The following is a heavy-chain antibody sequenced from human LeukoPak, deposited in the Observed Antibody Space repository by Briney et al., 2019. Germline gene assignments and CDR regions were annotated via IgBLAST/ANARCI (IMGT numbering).Heavy chain of an antibody. J-gene: IGHJ5*02. Sequence: SETLSLTCAVSGGSISSGGYSWSWIRQPPGKGPEWIGYIYYSGSTYYNPSLKSRVTISVDTSKNQFSLKLSSVTAADTAVYYCARDGYCSGGSCYLDPWGQGTLVTVSS. V-gene: IGHV4-30-2*05. CDR3: ARDGYCSGGSCYLDP. D-gene: IGHD2-15*01. CDR1: GGSISSGGYS. CDR2: IYYSGST.